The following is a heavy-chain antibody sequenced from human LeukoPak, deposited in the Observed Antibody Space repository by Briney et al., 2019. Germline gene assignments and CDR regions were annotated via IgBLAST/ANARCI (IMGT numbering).Heavy chain of an antibody. D-gene: IGHD2-2*01. Sequence: GASVKVSCKASGYTFTSYAISWVRQAPGQGLEWMGWISAYNGNTNYAQKYQGRVTMTTDTSTSTAYMELWSLRSDDTAVYYCARWEYCSSTSCYDESETFDYWGQGTLVTVSS. CDR1: GYTFTSYA. V-gene: IGHV1-18*01. CDR3: ARWEYCSSTSCYDESETFDY. J-gene: IGHJ4*02. CDR2: ISAYNGNT.